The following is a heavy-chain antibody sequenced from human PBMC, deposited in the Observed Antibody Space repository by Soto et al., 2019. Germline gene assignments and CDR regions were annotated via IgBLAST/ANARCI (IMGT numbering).Heavy chain of an antibody. D-gene: IGHD3-16*02. Sequence: GGSLRLSCAASGFTFSSYAMSWVRQAPGRGLEWVSAISGSGGSTYYADSVKGRFTISRDNSKNTLYLQMNSLRAEDTAVHYCAKEGGYRNFFDYWGQGTLVTVSS. V-gene: IGHV3-23*01. CDR3: AKEGGYRNFFDY. CDR1: GFTFSSYA. CDR2: ISGSGGST. J-gene: IGHJ4*02.